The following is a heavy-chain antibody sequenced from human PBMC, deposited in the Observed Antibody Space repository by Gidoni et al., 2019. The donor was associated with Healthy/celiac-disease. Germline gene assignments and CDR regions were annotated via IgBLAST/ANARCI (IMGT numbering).Heavy chain of an antibody. D-gene: IGHD6-6*01. Sequence: EVQLVESGGGLVQPGGSLRLSCAASGFTFSSYWMHWVRQAPGKGLVWVSRINSDGSSTSYADSVKGRFTISRDNAKNTLYLKMNSLRAEDTAVYYCARELLGSSSHPPFGYWGQGTLVTVSS. CDR2: INSDGSST. V-gene: IGHV3-74*01. CDR1: GFTFSSYW. J-gene: IGHJ4*02. CDR3: ARELLGSSSHPPFGY.